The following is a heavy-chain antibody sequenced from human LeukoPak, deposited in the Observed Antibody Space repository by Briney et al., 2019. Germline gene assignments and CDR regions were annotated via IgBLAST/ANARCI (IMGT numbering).Heavy chain of an antibody. CDR1: GYSISSGYY. Sequence: SETLSLTCTVSGYSISSGYYWGWIRQPPGKGLEWIGSIYYSGSTYYNPSLKSRVTISVDTSKNQFSLKLSSVTAADTAVYYCARAKPHTYYYDSSGPPNGAFDIWGQGTMVTVSS. CDR3: ARAKPHTYYYDSSGPPNGAFDI. D-gene: IGHD3-22*01. V-gene: IGHV4-38-2*02. CDR2: IYYSGST. J-gene: IGHJ3*02.